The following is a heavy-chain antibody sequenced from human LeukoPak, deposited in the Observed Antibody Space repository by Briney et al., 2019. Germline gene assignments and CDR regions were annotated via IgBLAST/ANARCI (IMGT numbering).Heavy chain of an antibody. Sequence: PSETLSLTCTVSGGSISSGGYYWSWIRQHPGKGLEWTGYIYYSGSTYYNPSLKSRVTISVDTSKNQFSLKLSSVTAADTAVYYCAQGPSSRRGYYFDYWGQGTLVTVSS. CDR3: AQGPSSRRGYYFDY. V-gene: IGHV4-31*03. J-gene: IGHJ4*02. CDR1: GGSISSGGYY. CDR2: IYYSGST.